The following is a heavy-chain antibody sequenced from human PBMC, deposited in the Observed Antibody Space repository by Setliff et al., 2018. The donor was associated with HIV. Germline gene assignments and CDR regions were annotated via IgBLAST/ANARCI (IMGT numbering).Heavy chain of an antibody. CDR1: GGSISGYH. D-gene: IGHD6-13*01. V-gene: IGHV4-4*09. CDR3: ARSPSYRSSWEYYFDY. J-gene: IGHJ4*02. Sequence: PSETLSLTCTVSGGSISGYHWNWLRQTPGKGLEWIGYIYTSRGTNYNHSLRTRVIISVDTPNQFSPKLSSVTAADAAVYYCARSPSYRSSWEYYFDYWGQGILVTVSS. CDR2: IYTSRGT.